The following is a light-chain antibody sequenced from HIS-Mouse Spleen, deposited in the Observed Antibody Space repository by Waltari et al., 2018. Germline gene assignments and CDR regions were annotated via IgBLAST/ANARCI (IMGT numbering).Light chain of an antibody. J-gene: IGKJ5*01. Sequence: AIQLTQFPSSLSASVGDRVTITCRASQGISSALAWYQQKSGQAPKLLVYDSSSLESGVPSSFSVSGSGTDFTLSIGSLQPEDFATYYCQLFNSYPVTFGQGTRLEI. V-gene: IGKV1-13*02. CDR2: DSS. CDR1: QGISSA. CDR3: QLFNSYPVT.